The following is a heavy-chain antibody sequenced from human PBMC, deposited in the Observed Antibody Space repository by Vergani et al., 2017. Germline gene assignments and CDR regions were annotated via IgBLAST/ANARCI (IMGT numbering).Heavy chain of an antibody. D-gene: IGHD1-1*01. CDR2: ISYDGTQK. V-gene: IGHV3-30*03. CDR3: ATKSCGTPGCQIGYFRE. J-gene: IGHJ1*01. Sequence: QVHLVESGGGVVHPGRALRLSCVVSGFTSSYYGMHWVRQAPGTGLEWVAVISYDGTQKYYAESVKGRFTISIDNSKSTLYLQMYSLRTEDTAVYYCATKSCGTPGCQIGYFREWGQGTLVTVSS. CDR1: GFTSSYYG.